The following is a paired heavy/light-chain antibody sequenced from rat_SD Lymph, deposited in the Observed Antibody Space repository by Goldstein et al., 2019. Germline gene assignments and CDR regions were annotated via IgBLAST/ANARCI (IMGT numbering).Light chain of an antibody. CDR3: LQHKSYPYT. J-gene: IGKJ2-3*01. V-gene: IGKV6S7*01. CDR1: QNVGIN. Sequence: NTVMTQSPTSMFTSVGDRVTISCKASQNVGINVAWYQQETGQSPKRLINWASNRDTGVPDRFTGSGSGTDFTLTISNMQAEDPAIYYCLQHKSYPYTFGAGTKLELK. CDR2: WAS.
Heavy chain of an antibody. J-gene: IGHJ2*01. CDR3: ARPSVLHFDY. CDR2: IYPGNGGT. V-gene: IGHV1-35*01. CDR1: GYTFTSYY. Sequence: QVQLQQSGAELAKPGTSVKLSCKASGYTFTSYYIYWVKQRPGQGLEWIGYIYPGNGGTYYSEKFKGKATFTADTSSSTAYMLLGSLTPEDSAYYFCARPSVLHFDYWGQGVMVTVSS.